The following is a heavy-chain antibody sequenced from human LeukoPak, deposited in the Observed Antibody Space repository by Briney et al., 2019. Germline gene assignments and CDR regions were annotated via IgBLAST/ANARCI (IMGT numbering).Heavy chain of an antibody. D-gene: IGHD3-22*01. V-gene: IGHV3-48*04. CDR3: ARDTLPGTYYYDSSGYWDAFDI. CDR1: GFNFTNAW. CDR2: ISSSSSTI. Sequence: GGSLRLSCAASGFNFTNAWMNWVRQAPGKGLEWVSYISSSSSTIYYADSVKGRFTISRDNAKNSLYLQMNSLRAEDTAVYYCARDTLPGTYYYDSSGYWDAFDIWGQGTMVTVSS. J-gene: IGHJ3*02.